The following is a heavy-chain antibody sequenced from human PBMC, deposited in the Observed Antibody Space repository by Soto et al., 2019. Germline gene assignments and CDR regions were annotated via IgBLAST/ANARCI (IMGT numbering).Heavy chain of an antibody. J-gene: IGHJ3*02. D-gene: IGHD1-1*01. CDR2: ITPFKSDT. V-gene: IGHV1-45*02. Sequence: SVKVSCKASGYTFTFRYLHWVRQAPGQALEWMGWITPFKSDTNYAQKFQDRVTINRDRSVSTAYMELSNLRSDDTAMYYCARQPFAGSDGFDSWGQGKMVTVS. CDR3: ARQPFAGSDGFDS. CDR1: GYTFTFRY.